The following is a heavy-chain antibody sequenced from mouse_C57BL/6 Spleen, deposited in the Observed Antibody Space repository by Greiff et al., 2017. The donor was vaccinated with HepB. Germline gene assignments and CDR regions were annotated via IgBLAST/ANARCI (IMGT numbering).Heavy chain of an antibody. CDR3: ARGLVPYFDY. CDR1: GYAFSSSW. V-gene: IGHV1-82*01. Sequence: LQQSGPELVKPGASVKISCKASGYAFSSSWMNWVKQRPGKGLEWIGRIYPGDGDTNYNGKFKGKATLTADKSSSTAYMQLSSLTSEDSAVYFCARGLVPYFDYWGQGTTLTVSS. CDR2: IYPGDGDT. J-gene: IGHJ2*01. D-gene: IGHD6-2*01.